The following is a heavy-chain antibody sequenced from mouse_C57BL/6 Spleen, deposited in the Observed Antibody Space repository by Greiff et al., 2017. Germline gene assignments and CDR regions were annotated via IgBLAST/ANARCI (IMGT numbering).Heavy chain of an antibody. J-gene: IGHJ3*01. D-gene: IGHD2-1*01. CDR2: ISDGGSYT. CDR3: ARDGNPFAY. Sequence: EVKLMESGGGLVKPGGSLKLSCAASGFTFSSYAMSWVRQTPEKRLEWVATISDGGSYTYYPDNVKGRFTISRDNAKNNLYLQMSHLKSEDTAMYYCARDGNPFAYWGQGTLVTVSA. V-gene: IGHV5-4*01. CDR1: GFTFSSYA.